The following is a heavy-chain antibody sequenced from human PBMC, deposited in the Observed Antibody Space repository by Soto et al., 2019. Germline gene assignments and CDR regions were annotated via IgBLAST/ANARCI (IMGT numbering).Heavy chain of an antibody. CDR3: ARDTYTALDY. CDR2: IRGSGGSA. D-gene: IGHD2-2*02. J-gene: IGHJ4*02. V-gene: IGHV3-23*01. CDR1: GFTFSSYA. Sequence: GGSLRLSCAASGFTFSSYAMSWVRQAPGKGLEWVSAIRGSGGSAYYADSVKGRFTISRDNSKNTLSLQMNSLRAEDTAVYYCARDTYTALDYWGQGTLVTVSS.